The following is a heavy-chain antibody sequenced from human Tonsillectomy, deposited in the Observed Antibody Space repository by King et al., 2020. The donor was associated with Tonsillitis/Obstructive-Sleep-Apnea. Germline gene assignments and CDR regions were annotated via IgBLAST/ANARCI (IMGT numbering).Heavy chain of an antibody. D-gene: IGHD3-3*01. V-gene: IGHV2-5*02. CDR3: ARLTYYDFWRGPDYFDY. J-gene: IGHJ4*02. CDR1: GFSLSTSGVG. CDR2: IYWDDDK. Sequence: ITLKESGPTLVKPTQTLTLTCTFSGFSLSTSGVGVGWIRQPPGKALEWLALIYWDDDKRYSPSLKSRLTITKDTSKNQVALTMTNMDPVDTATYYCARLTYYDFWRGPDYFDYWGQGTLVTVSS.